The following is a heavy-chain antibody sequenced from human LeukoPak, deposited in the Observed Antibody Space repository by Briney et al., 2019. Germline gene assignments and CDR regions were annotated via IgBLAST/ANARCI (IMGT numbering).Heavy chain of an antibody. Sequence: SETLSLTCTVSGGSISSYYWSWIRQPPGKGLEWIGYIYTSGSTNYNPSFKSRVTISVDTSKNQFSLKLSSVTAADTAVYYCARHAPGYSNINWFDPWGQGTLVTVSS. CDR1: GGSISSYY. J-gene: IGHJ5*02. CDR2: IYTSGST. V-gene: IGHV4-4*09. CDR3: ARHAPGYSNINWFDP. D-gene: IGHD5-18*01.